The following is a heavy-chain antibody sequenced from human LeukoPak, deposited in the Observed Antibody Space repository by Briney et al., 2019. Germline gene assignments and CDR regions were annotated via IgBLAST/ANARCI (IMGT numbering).Heavy chain of an antibody. CDR1: GFTFSNYW. CDR2: INSDESTT. CDR3: ARVRPWAWFDY. V-gene: IGHV3-74*01. J-gene: IGHJ4*02. D-gene: IGHD3-16*01. Sequence: PGGSLRLSCAASGFTFSNYWMHWVRQAPGKGLVWVSRINSDESTTNYADSVKGRFTISRDNAKNTLYLQMNSLRAEDTAVYYCARVRPWAWFDYWGQGTLVTVSS.